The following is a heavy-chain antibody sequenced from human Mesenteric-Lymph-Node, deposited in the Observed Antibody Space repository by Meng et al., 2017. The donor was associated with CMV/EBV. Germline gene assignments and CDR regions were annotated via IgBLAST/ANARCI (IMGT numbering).Heavy chain of an antibody. Sequence: ASAKVSCKASGYTFTGDYMHWVRQAPGQGLEWMGWINPNSGGTNYAQKFQGRFTMTRDTYISTAYMELSRLRSDDTTVYYCARGLAYYDILAGYYYRSPWFDPWGQGTLVTVSS. J-gene: IGHJ5*02. D-gene: IGHD3-9*01. CDR2: INPNSGGT. V-gene: IGHV1-2*02. CDR3: ARGLAYYDILAGYYYRSPWFDP. CDR1: GYTFTGDY.